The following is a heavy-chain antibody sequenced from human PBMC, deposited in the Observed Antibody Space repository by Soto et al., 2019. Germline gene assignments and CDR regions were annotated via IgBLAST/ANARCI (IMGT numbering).Heavy chain of an antibody. D-gene: IGHD3-22*01. V-gene: IGHV1-8*01. J-gene: IGHJ4*02. CDR2: MNPNSGNT. Sequence: ASVKVSCKASGYTFTSYDINWVRQATGQGLEWMGWMNPNSGNTGYAQKFQGRVTMTRNTSISTAYMELSSLRSEDTAVYYCARGSRITMIVVVIAAYYFDYWGQGTL. CDR1: GYTFTSYD. CDR3: ARGSRITMIVVVIAAYYFDY.